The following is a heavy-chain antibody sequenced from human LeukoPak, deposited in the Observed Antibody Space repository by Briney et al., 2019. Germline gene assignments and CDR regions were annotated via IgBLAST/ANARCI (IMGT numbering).Heavy chain of an antibody. CDR3: AREPCSSTSCYSPSPSYYYYCGMDV. CDR2: INPNSGGT. J-gene: IGHJ6*02. Sequence: ASVKVSCKASGYTFTGYYMHWVRQAPGQGLEWMGWINPNSGGTNYAQKFQGRVTMTRDTSISTAYMELSRLRSDDTAVYYCAREPCSSTSCYSPSPSYYYYCGMDVWGQGTTVTVSS. V-gene: IGHV1-2*02. CDR1: GYTFTGYY. D-gene: IGHD2-2*01.